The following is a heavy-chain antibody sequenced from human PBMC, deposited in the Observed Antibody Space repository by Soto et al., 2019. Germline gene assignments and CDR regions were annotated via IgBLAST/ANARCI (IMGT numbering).Heavy chain of an antibody. V-gene: IGHV1-46*01. D-gene: IGHD2-2*01. CDR2: INPSGGST. CDR1: GYTFTSYY. CDR3: AIDGLYCSSTSCRDY. J-gene: IGHJ4*02. Sequence: ASVKVSCKASGYTFTSYYMHWVRQAPGQGLEWMGIINPSGGSTSYAQKFQGRVTMTRDTSTSTVYMELSSLRSEDTAVYYCAIDGLYCSSTSCRDYWGQGTLVTVSS.